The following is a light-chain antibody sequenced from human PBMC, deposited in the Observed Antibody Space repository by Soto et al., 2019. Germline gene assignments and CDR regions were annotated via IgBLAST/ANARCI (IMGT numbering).Light chain of an antibody. J-gene: IGKJ1*01. CDR2: GAS. Sequence: EIVLTQSPGTLTLSPGXRATLSCRASQSLSRSSLAWYQQKPGRAPRLLIYGASSRATGIPDRFSGSGSGTDFTLTISRLEPEDFAVYYCQQYGSSPRTFGQGTKVDIK. V-gene: IGKV3-20*01. CDR3: QQYGSSPRT. CDR1: QSLSRSS.